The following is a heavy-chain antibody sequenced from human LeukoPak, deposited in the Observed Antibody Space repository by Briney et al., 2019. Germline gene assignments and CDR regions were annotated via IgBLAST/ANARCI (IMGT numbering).Heavy chain of an antibody. Sequence: GGSLKLSCAASGFTFSGSAMHWVRQASGKGLEWVGRIRSKANSYATAYAASVKGRFTISRDDSKNTAYLQMNSLKTEDTAVYYCTRGPVYYYDSSGYYDDYWGHGTLVTVSS. CDR3: TRGPVYYYDSSGYYDDY. CDR1: GFTFSGSA. V-gene: IGHV3-73*01. D-gene: IGHD3-22*01. CDR2: IRSKANSYAT. J-gene: IGHJ4*01.